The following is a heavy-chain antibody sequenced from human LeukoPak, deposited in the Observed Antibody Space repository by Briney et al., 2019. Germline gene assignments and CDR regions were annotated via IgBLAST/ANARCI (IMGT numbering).Heavy chain of an antibody. J-gene: IGHJ4*02. CDR1: GFTFNDYA. CDR2: ISWNSGSI. CDR3: AKDYIAMVRGPDY. V-gene: IGHV3-9*01. D-gene: IGHD5-18*01. Sequence: PGGSLRLSCAASGFTFNDYAMHWVRQAPGKGLEWVSGISWNSGSIGYADSVKGRFTISRDNAKNFLYLQMNSLRAEDTALYYCAKDYIAMVRGPDYWGQGTLVTVSS.